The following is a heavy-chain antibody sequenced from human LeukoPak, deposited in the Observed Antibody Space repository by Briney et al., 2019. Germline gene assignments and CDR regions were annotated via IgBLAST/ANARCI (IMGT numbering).Heavy chain of an antibody. CDR3: ARESLGRGSGSFMDV. CDR1: GFTFSSYA. V-gene: IGHV3-23*01. J-gene: IGHJ6*02. Sequence: GGSLRLSCAASGFTFSSYAMSWVRQAPGKGLEWVSAISGSGGSTYYADSVKGRFTISRDNSKNTLYLQLNSLRGEDTAVYYCARESLGRGSGSFMDVWGQGTTVTVSS. CDR2: ISGSGGST. D-gene: IGHD3-10*01.